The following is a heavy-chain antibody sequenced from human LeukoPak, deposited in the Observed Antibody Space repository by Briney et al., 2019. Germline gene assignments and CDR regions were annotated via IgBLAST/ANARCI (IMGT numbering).Heavy chain of an antibody. CDR2: INPNSGGT. J-gene: IGHJ4*02. CDR1: GYTFTGYY. CDR3: ARGDIVATVADY. V-gene: IGHV1-2*02. D-gene: IGHD5-12*01. Sequence: ASVKVSFKASGYTFTGYYMHWVRQAPGQGLEWMGWINPNSGGTNYAQKFQGRVTITRDTSISTAYMELSRLRSDDTAVYYCARGDIVATVADYWGQGTLVTVSS.